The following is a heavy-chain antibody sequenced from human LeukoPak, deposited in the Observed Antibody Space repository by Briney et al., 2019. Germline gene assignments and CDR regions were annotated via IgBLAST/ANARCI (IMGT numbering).Heavy chain of an antibody. Sequence: SETLSLTCAVYGGSFSGYYWSWIRQPPGKGLEWIGEINHSGGTNYSPSLKSRVTISVDTSKNQFSLKLSSVTAADTAVYYCARVFVWRPRWGSGSYYFDYWGQGTLVTVSS. D-gene: IGHD3-16*01. CDR1: GGSFSGYY. CDR2: INHSGGT. V-gene: IGHV4-34*01. CDR3: ARVFVWRPRWGSGSYYFDY. J-gene: IGHJ4*02.